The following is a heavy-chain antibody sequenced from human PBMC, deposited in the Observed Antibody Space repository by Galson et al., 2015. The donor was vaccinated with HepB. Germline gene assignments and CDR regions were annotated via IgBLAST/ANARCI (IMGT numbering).Heavy chain of an antibody. D-gene: IGHD5-18*01. CDR1: GFTFRNYA. J-gene: IGHJ5*01. Sequence: SLRLSCAASGFTFRNYAMSWVRQAPGKGLEWISGISGNGDSTFYGDSVKGRFTVSRNNSKNILFLQMNSLRAEDTGLYFCAKGYGLFDSWGQGILVTVSS. CDR2: ISGNGDST. V-gene: IGHV3-23*01. CDR3: AKGYGLFDS.